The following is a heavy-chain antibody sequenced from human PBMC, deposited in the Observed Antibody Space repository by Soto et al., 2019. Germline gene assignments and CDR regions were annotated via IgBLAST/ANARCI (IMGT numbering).Heavy chain of an antibody. Sequence: QVQLQESGPGLVKPSQTLSLTCTVSGGSISGGGYYWSWIRQHPGKGLSWIGYIYYSVSTYYNTSLKSRVTISVDTSQNQFSLTLSSVTAADTAVYYCARDLGGNYVWFDPWGQGTLVTVSS. D-gene: IGHD4-4*01. J-gene: IGHJ5*02. CDR3: ARDLGGNYVWFDP. CDR1: GGSISGGGYY. CDR2: IYYSVST. V-gene: IGHV4-31*03.